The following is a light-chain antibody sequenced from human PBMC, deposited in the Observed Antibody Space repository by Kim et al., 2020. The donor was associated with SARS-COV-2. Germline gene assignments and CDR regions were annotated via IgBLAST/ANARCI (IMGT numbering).Light chain of an antibody. CDR3: SSYTSSSTYV. V-gene: IGLV2-14*04. CDR2: DVI. CDR1: SSDVGGYNH. J-gene: IGLJ1*01. Sequence: GQSITISCTGTSSDVGGYNHVSWYQQNPGKAPKLMIYDVIKRPSGVSNRFSGSKSGNTASLTISGLQAEDEADYYCSSYTSSSTYVFGTGTKVTVL.